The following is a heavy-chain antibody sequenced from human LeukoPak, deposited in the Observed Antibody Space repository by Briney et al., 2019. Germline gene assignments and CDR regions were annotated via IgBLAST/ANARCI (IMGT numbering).Heavy chain of an antibody. Sequence: APVKVSCKASGYTFTSYDINWVRQATGQGLEWMGWMNPNSGNAGYAQKFQGRVTMTRNTSISTAYMELSSLRSEDTAVYYCARGGIYDFWSGYDYWGQGTLVTVSS. CDR2: MNPNSGNA. CDR3: ARGGIYDFWSGYDY. V-gene: IGHV1-8*01. CDR1: GYTFTSYD. D-gene: IGHD3-3*01. J-gene: IGHJ4*02.